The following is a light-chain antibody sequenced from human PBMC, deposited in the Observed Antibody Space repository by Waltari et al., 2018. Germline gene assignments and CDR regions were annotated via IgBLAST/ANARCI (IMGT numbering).Light chain of an antibody. J-gene: IGKJ2*01. CDR1: QSVLYSSNNKNY. CDR2: WAS. CDR3: QQYYSTLPYT. V-gene: IGKV4-1*01. Sequence: DIVMTQSPDSLAVSLGERAPINCKSSQSVLYSSNNKNYLAWYQQKPGQPPKLLIYWASTRESGVPDRFSGSGSGTDFTLTISSLQAEDVAVYYCQQYYSTLPYTFGQWTKLEIK.